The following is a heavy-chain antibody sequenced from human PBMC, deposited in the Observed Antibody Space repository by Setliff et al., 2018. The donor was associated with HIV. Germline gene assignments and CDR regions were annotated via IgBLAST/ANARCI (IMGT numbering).Heavy chain of an antibody. CDR2: VNHNRFD. V-gene: IGHV4-34*01. D-gene: IGHD2-21*01. J-gene: IGHJ4*02. CDR1: GGAFSEYY. CDR3: TRAQIAAPRPFDY. Sequence: PSETLSLTCAVYGGAFSEYYWTWIRQSPGRGLEWIGEVNHNRFDNYSPSLRRRATISADRSKDQFSLRLSSVTAADTALYFCTRAQIAAPRPFDYWGPGTLVTVSS.